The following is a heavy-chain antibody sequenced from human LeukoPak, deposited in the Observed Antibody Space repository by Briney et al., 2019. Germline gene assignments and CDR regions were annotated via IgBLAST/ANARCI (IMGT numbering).Heavy chain of an antibody. J-gene: IGHJ3*02. D-gene: IGHD3-22*01. CDR1: GFTFSSYS. V-gene: IGHV3-21*01. CDR2: ISTSSSYI. Sequence: PGRSLRLSCAASGFTFSSYSMNWVRQAPGKGLEWVSSISTSSSYIYYADSVEGRFTISRDNAKNSLYLQMNSLRAEDTAVYYCARDQGHDSSGYYDAFDIWGQGTMVTASS. CDR3: ARDQGHDSSGYYDAFDI.